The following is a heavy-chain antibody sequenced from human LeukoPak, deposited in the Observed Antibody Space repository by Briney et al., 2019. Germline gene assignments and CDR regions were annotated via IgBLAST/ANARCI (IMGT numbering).Heavy chain of an antibody. D-gene: IGHD3-10*01. CDR3: ARGAGIWFGDNWFDP. CDR2: MNPNSGNT. CDR1: GYTFTSYD. V-gene: IGHV1-8*01. Sequence: ASVKVSWKASGYTFTSYDINWVRQAPGQGLEWMGWMNPNSGNTGYAQKFQGRVTMTRNTSIGTAYMELSSLRSEDTAVYYCARGAGIWFGDNWFDPWGQGTLVTVSS. J-gene: IGHJ5*02.